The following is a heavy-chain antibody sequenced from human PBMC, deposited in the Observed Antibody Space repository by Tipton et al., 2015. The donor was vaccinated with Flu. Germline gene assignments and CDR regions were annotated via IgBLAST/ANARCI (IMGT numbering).Heavy chain of an antibody. CDR3: ARELFDFYGSSGYPDY. V-gene: IGHV3-30*04. J-gene: IGHJ4*02. Sequence: RSLRLSCVASGFAFNKFAMHWVRQAPGKGLEWVAVISYDGTTEKYADSVKGRFTISRDNAKNTVYLQMNSLRPEDTAVYYCARELFDFYGSSGYPDYWGQGTLVTVSS. CDR2: ISYDGTTE. D-gene: IGHD3-22*01. CDR1: GFAFNKFA.